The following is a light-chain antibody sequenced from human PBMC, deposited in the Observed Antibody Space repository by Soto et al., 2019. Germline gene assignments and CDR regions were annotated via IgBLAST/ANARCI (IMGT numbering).Light chain of an antibody. CDR3: QQYAGSPPRT. CDR2: GAS. CDR1: QSVSSSY. Sequence: EIVLTQSPGTLSLARGERASLSCRASQSVSSSYLAWYQQKPGQAPRLLIYGASSRATGIPDRFSGSGSGTEFTLTISRLELEDFAVYYCQQYAGSPPRTFGQGTKVEIK. V-gene: IGKV3-20*01. J-gene: IGKJ1*01.